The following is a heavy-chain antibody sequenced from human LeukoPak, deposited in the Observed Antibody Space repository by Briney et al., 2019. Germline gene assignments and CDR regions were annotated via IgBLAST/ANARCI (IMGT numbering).Heavy chain of an antibody. CDR2: IYTSGST. D-gene: IGHD3-10*01. CDR1: GGSISSYY. CDR3: ARDGRGSGFPYYYYGMDV. Sequence: PSETQSLTCTVSGGSISSYYWSWIRQTAGNGLEWIGRIYTSGSTNHNPSLKSRVTMSVDTSKNQFSLKLSSVTAADTAVYYCARDGRGSGFPYYYYGMDVWGQGTTVTVSS. V-gene: IGHV4-4*07. J-gene: IGHJ6*02.